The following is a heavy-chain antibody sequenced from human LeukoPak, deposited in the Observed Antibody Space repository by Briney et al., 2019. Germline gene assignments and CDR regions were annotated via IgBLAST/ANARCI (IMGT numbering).Heavy chain of an antibody. CDR2: ITSSSSYI. CDR1: GFTFTSYN. Sequence: GGSLRLSCAASGFTFTSYNMNWVRQAPGKGLEWVSSITSSSSYIYYADSVKGRFTISRDNAKNSLYLQMDSLRSEDTAVYYCARARGYSSSWYSPIPLYYMDVWGKGTTVTVFS. CDR3: ARARGYSSSWYSPIPLYYMDV. J-gene: IGHJ6*03. D-gene: IGHD6-13*01. V-gene: IGHV3-21*04.